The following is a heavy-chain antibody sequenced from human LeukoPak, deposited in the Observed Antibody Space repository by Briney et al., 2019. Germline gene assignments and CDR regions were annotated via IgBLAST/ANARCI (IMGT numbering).Heavy chain of an antibody. V-gene: IGHV5-51*01. CDR3: ARLYYYDSSGYYPFDY. CDR1: GYSFTSYW. Sequence: GESLKISCKGSGYSFTSYWIGWVRQMPGKGLEWMGIIYPGDSDTRYSPSFQGQVTISAGKSISTAYLQWSSLKASDTAMYYCARLYYYDSSGYYPFDYWGQGTLVTVSS. D-gene: IGHD3-22*01. J-gene: IGHJ4*02. CDR2: IYPGDSDT.